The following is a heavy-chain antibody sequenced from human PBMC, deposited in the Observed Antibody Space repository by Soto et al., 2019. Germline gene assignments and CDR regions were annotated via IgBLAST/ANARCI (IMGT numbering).Heavy chain of an antibody. CDR2: IKQDGSEK. V-gene: IGHV3-7*05. CDR3: AREQQRAPYYYYGMDV. CDR1: GFTFSSYW. Sequence: GGSLRLSCAASGFTFSSYWMSWVRQAPGKGLEWVANIKQDGSEKYYVDSVKGRFTISRDNAKNSLYLQMNSLRAEDTAEYYWAREQQRAPYYYYGMDVWGQGTTVTVSS. D-gene: IGHD6-13*01. J-gene: IGHJ6*02.